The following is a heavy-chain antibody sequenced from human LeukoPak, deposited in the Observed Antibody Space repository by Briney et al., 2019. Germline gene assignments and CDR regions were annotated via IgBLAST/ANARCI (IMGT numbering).Heavy chain of an antibody. J-gene: IGHJ6*04. V-gene: IGHV3-30*04. D-gene: IGHD3-10*02. Sequence: GRSLRLSCAASGFTFSSYAMHWVHQAPGKGLEWVALISYDGSHKYYADSVKGRFTISRDNSKNTLYLQMNSLRAEDTAVYYCAELGITMIGGVWGKGTTVTISS. CDR1: GFTFSSYA. CDR3: AELGITMIGGV. CDR2: ISYDGSHK.